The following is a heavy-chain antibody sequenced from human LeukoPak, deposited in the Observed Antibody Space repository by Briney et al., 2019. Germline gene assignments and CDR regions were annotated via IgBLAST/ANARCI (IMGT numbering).Heavy chain of an antibody. Sequence: GGSLRLSCAASGFTVTSHVMTWVRQAPGKGPEWVSVIVGSTAGTTYYADSVKGRFTISRDSVKNTVDLQMSSLRAEDTAVYYCARDTSGWYGAFEFWGQGALVTVSS. CDR3: ARDTSGWYGAFEF. CDR1: GFTVTSHV. J-gene: IGHJ4*02. D-gene: IGHD6-19*01. V-gene: IGHV3-23*01. CDR2: IVGSTAGTT.